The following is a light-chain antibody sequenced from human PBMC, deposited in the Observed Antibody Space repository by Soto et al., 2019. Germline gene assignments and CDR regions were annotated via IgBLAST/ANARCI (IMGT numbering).Light chain of an antibody. V-gene: IGKV3-20*01. CDR3: QQYGSSPWT. CDR1: QSVSSSY. Sequence: EIVLTQSPGTLSLSPGERATLSCRASQSVSSSYLAWYQQKPGQAPRLLIYGSSSRATGIPARFSGSGSGTDFTLTISSLEPEDFAVYYCQQYGSSPWTFGQGTQVEIK. J-gene: IGKJ1*01. CDR2: GSS.